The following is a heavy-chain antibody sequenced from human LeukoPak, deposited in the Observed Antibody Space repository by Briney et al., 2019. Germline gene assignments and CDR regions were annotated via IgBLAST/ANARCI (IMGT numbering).Heavy chain of an antibody. Sequence: SETLSLTCTVSGGSISSYYWSWIRQPPGKGLEWIGYIYTRGSTNYNPSLKSRVTISVDTSKNQFSLKLSSVTAADTAVYYCARGSKRFLEWLLPPHWFDPWGQGTLVTVSS. CDR3: ARGSKRFLEWLLPPHWFDP. V-gene: IGHV4-4*09. CDR2: IYTRGST. D-gene: IGHD3-3*01. J-gene: IGHJ5*02. CDR1: GGSISSYY.